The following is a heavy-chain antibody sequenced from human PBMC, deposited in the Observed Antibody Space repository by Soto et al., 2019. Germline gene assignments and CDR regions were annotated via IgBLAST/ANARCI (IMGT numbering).Heavy chain of an antibody. CDR2: IIPIFGTA. CDR3: ARDGLQSGRNNWFDP. V-gene: IGHV1-69*13. D-gene: IGHD4-4*01. CDR1: GGTFSSYA. J-gene: IGHJ5*02. Sequence: VASVKVSCKASGGTFSSYAISWVRQAPGQGLEWMGGIIPIFGTANYAQKFQGRVTITADESTSTAYMELSSLRSEDTAVYYCARDGLQSGRNNWFDPWGQGTLVTVSS.